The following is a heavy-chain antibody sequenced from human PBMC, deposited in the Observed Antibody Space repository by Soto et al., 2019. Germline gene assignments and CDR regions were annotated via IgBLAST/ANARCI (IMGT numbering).Heavy chain of an antibody. CDR1: GGSISSGDYF. V-gene: IGHV4-30-4*01. J-gene: IGHJ6*02. Sequence: QVQLQESGPGLVKPSQTLSLTCTVSGGSISSGDYFWSWIRQSPGKVLEWIGYISSIGSTYYNPSLQSRVSVSRDTSNNQCSLKLSSVTTTDTAVYYCARGLVIRPYYYHGMDVWGQGPTVTVS. D-gene: IGHD3-9*01. CDR2: ISSIGST. CDR3: ARGLVIRPYYYHGMDV.